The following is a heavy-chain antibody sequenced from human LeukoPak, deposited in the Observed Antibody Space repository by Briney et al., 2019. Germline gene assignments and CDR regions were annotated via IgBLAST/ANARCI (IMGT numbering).Heavy chain of an antibody. CDR2: VNPNSGNT. V-gene: IGHV1-8*03. CDR3: ARGRYCSSTSCSPDY. D-gene: IGHD2-2*01. Sequence: ASVKVSCKASGYTFTSYDINWVRQATGQGLEWMGWVNPNSGNTGYAHKFQGRVTITRNTSISTAYMELSSLRSEDTAVYYCARGRYCSSTSCSPDYWGQGTLVTVSS. CDR1: GYTFTSYD. J-gene: IGHJ4*02.